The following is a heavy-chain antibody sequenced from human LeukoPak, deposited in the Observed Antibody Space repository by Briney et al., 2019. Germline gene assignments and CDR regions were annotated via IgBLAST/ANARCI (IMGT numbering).Heavy chain of an antibody. V-gene: IGHV3-74*01. CDR1: GFTPSSYW. CDR2: IKSDGRT. Sequence: GGSLRLSCAASGFTPSSYWMHWVRQAPGKGLVWVSRIKSDGRTNYADSVKGRFTISRDNAKNTVSLQMNSLRAEDTGVYYCARAPSEIGGYYPEYFRHWGQGTLAIVSS. J-gene: IGHJ1*01. D-gene: IGHD3-22*01. CDR3: ARAPSEIGGYYPEYFRH.